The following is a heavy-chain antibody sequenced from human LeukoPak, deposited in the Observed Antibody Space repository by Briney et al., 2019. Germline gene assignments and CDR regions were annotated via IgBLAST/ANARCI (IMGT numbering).Heavy chain of an antibody. CDR1: GFTFSNHG. J-gene: IGHJ3*02. CDR3: ARPLTYCGGDCYSRHLDAFDI. D-gene: IGHD2-21*02. Sequence: RSGGSLRLSCAASGFTFSNHGMNWVRQAPGKGLEWVSGISPSGDIKYYADSVKGRFTISRDNSKNTLYLQMNSLRAEDTAVYYCARPLTYCGGDCYSRHLDAFDIWGQGTMVTVSS. CDR2: ISPSGDIK. V-gene: IGHV3-23*01.